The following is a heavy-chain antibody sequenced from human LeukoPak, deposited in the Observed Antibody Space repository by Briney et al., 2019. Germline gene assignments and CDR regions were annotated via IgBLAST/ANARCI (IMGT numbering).Heavy chain of an antibody. J-gene: IGHJ5*02. CDR2: ISSSGSTI. Sequence: PGGSLRLSCAASGFTFSDYYMSWIRQAPGKGLEWVSYISSSGSTIYYADSVKGRFTISRDNAKNSLYLQMNSLRDEDTAVYYCARNRAATYNWFDPWGQGTLVTVSS. CDR1: GFTFSDYY. D-gene: IGHD2-15*01. CDR3: ARNRAATYNWFDP. V-gene: IGHV3-11*04.